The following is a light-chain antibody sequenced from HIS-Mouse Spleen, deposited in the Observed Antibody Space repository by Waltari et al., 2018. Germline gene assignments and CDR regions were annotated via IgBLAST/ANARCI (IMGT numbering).Light chain of an antibody. CDR2: AAS. Sequence: DIQMTQSPSSLSASVGDRVTITCRASQGISNYLAWYQQKPGKVPKLLIYAASTWTSGVPSRFSGSGSGTDFTLTISSLQPEDVATYYCQKYNSAPPWTFGQGTKVEIK. J-gene: IGKJ1*01. V-gene: IGKV1-27*01. CDR1: QGISNY. CDR3: QKYNSAPPWT.